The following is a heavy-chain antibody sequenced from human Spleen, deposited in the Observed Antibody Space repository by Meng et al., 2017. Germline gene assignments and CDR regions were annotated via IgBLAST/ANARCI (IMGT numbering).Heavy chain of an antibody. CDR2: TYHSGTA. CDR3: ARWYCSGGTCYFIDY. Sequence: HVQLQESGPGLVKPSQTLSLTCPLSGGSISSGGHSWSWIRQHPGKGLEWIGYTYHSGTAYYNPSLKSRVTISVDTSENQFSLSLSSVTAADTAVYYCARWYCSGGTCYFIDYWGQGTLVTVSS. V-gene: IGHV4-31*03. J-gene: IGHJ4*02. CDR1: GGSISSGGHS. D-gene: IGHD2-15*01.